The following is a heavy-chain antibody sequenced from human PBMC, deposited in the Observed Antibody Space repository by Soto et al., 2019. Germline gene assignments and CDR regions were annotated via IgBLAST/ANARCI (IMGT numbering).Heavy chain of an antibody. V-gene: IGHV4-59*08. J-gene: IGHJ4*02. Sequence: PSETLSLTCTVSGGSISSYYWSRIRQPPGKGLEWIGYIYYSGSTNYNPSLKSRVTISVDTSKNQFSLKLSSVTAADTAVYYCARGSWLLSPNFDYWGQGTLVTVSS. CDR2: IYYSGST. D-gene: IGHD3-9*01. CDR3: ARGSWLLSPNFDY. CDR1: GGSISSYY.